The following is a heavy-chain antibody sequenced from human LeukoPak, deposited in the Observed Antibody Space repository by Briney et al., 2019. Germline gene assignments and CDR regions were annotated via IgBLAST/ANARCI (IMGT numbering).Heavy chain of an antibody. CDR3: ARERGGSGWSAYYYYYMDV. CDR1: GGSISSYY. V-gene: IGHV4-4*07. Sequence: PSETLSLTCTVSGGSISSYYWSWIRQPARKGLEWIGRIYTSGSTNYNPSLKSRVTISVDKSKNQFSLKLSSVTAADTAVYYCARERGGSGWSAYYYYYMDVWGKGTTVTVSS. CDR2: IYTSGST. D-gene: IGHD6-19*01. J-gene: IGHJ6*03.